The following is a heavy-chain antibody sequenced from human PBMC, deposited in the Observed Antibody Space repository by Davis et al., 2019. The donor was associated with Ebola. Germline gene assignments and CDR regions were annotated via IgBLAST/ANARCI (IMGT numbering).Heavy chain of an antibody. CDR2: INGDGDYT. V-gene: IGHV3-23*01. J-gene: IGHJ4*02. CDR1: GFTFAQFA. Sequence: GGSLRLSCAASGFTFAQFAMHWVRQRPGKGLEWVSLINGDGDYTYYADSVTGRFTISRDNSKNTLYLQMNSLRAEDTAVYYCAKRFGYYDSSGYLDHWGQGTLVTVST. CDR3: AKRFGYYDSSGYLDH. D-gene: IGHD3-22*01.